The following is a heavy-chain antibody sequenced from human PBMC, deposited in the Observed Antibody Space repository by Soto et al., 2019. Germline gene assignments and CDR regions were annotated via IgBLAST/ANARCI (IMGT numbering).Heavy chain of an antibody. CDR1: GFTFSSYG. Sequence: GGSLRLSCAASGFTFSSYGMHWVRQAPGKGLEWVAVIWYDGSNKYYADSVKGRFTISRDNSKNTLYLQMNSLRAEDTAVYYCASAPYYDSSGYLADYWGQGTLVTVSS. CDR2: IWYDGSNK. D-gene: IGHD3-22*01. J-gene: IGHJ4*02. CDR3: ASAPYYDSSGYLADY. V-gene: IGHV3-33*01.